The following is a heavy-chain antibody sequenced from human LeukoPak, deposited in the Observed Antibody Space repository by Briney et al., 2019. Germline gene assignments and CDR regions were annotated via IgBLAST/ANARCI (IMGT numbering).Heavy chain of an antibody. CDR2: ISYDGSNK. V-gene: IGHV3-30*18. J-gene: IGHJ3*02. CDR1: GFTFSSYG. D-gene: IGHD2-15*01. Sequence: GGSLRLSCAASGFTFSSYGMHWVRQAPGKGLEWVAVISYDGSNKYYADSVKGRFTISRDNSKSTLYLQMNSLRAEDTAVYYCAKEAVAGDAFDIWGQGTMVTVSS. CDR3: AKEAVAGDAFDI.